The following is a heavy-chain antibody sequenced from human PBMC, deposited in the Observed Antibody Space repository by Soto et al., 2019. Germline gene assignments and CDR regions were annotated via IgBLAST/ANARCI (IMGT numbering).Heavy chain of an antibody. Sequence: PSETLSLTCAVYGESFSGYYWSWIRQPPGKGLEWIGEINHSGSTNYNPSLKSRVTISVDTSKNQFSLKLSSVTAADTAVYYCARRGRITIFGVTTSTAIDYWGHVTFFTVS. J-gene: IGHJ4*01. CDR2: INHSGST. CDR1: GESFSGYY. CDR3: ARRGRITIFGVTTSTAIDY. V-gene: IGHV4-34*01. D-gene: IGHD3-3*01.